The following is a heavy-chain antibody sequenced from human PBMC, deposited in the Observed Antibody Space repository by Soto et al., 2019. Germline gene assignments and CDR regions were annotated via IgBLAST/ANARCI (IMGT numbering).Heavy chain of an antibody. D-gene: IGHD6-19*01. J-gene: IGHJ5*02. V-gene: IGHV4-61*01. Sequence: PSETLSLTCTVSGGSVSSGSYYWSWIRQPPGKGLEWIGYIYYSGSTNYNPSLKSRVTISVDTSKNQFSLKLSSVTAADTAVYYCARSWSVAGGGELWFDPWGQGTLVTVSS. CDR1: GGSVSSGSYY. CDR2: IYYSGST. CDR3: ARSWSVAGGGELWFDP.